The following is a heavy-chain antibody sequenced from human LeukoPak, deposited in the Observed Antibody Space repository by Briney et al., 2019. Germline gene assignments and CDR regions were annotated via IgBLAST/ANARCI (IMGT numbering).Heavy chain of an antibody. CDR2: IYYSGST. CDR1: GGSISSTSYY. D-gene: IGHD6-19*01. J-gene: IGHJ4*02. V-gene: IGHV4-39*01. Sequence: PSETLPLTCTVSGGSISSTSYYWCWIRQPPGKGLEWIGCIYYSGSTYYNPSLKSRVTISVDTSKNQFSLKPSSVTAADTSVYYCARLPWTDSSGWYMFDYWGQGTLVIVSS. CDR3: ARLPWTDSSGWYMFDY.